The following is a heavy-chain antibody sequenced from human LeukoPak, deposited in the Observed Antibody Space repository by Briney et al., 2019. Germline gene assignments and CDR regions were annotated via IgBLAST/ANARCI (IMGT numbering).Heavy chain of an antibody. V-gene: IGHV3-23*01. Sequence: PGGSLRLSCAASGFTFSSYAMSWVRQAPGKGLEWVSAISGSGGSTYYADSVKGRFTISRDNSKNTLYLQMNSLRAEDTAVYYCAKDGGYDYVWGSYRPPYFDYWGQGTLVTVSS. J-gene: IGHJ4*02. CDR2: ISGSGGST. D-gene: IGHD3-16*02. CDR3: AKDGGYDYVWGSYRPPYFDY. CDR1: GFTFSSYA.